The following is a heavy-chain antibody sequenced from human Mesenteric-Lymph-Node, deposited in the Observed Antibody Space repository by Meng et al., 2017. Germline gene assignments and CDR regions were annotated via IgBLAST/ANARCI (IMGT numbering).Heavy chain of an antibody. CDR1: GFTFGSYW. Sequence: GGSLRLSCAASGFTFGSYWMTWVRQAPGKGLEWVANINEDGSDTYYASSVKGRFTISRDNAKNSLFLQMNSLRAEDTAFYYCARDDVSGFYNDWGQGTQVTVSS. V-gene: IGHV3-7*01. CDR2: INEDGSDT. D-gene: IGHD3-22*01. CDR3: ARDDVSGFYND. J-gene: IGHJ4*02.